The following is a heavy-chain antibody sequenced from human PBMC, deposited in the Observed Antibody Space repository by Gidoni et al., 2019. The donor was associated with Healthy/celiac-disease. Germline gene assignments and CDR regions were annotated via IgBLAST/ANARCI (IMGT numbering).Heavy chain of an antibody. J-gene: IGHJ6*02. CDR1: AGSISSSSYY. V-gene: IGHV4-39*01. CDR3: ATTLRFLEWRTEYGMDV. D-gene: IGHD3-3*01. CDR2: IYYSGST. Sequence: QLQLQASGPGLVKPSETLSLTCTVSAGSISSSSYYWGWIRQPPGKGLEWIGSIYYSGSTYYNPSLKSRVTISVDTSKNQFSLKLSSVTAADTAVYYCATTLRFLEWRTEYGMDVWGQGTTVTVSS.